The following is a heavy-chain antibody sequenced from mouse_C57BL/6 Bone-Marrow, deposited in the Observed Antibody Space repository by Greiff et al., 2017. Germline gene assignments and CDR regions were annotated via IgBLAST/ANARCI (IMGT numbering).Heavy chain of an antibody. D-gene: IGHD2-1*01. J-gene: IGHJ1*03. CDR3: ASTPRYYGNSFWYFDV. V-gene: IGHV1-55*01. CDR2: IYPGSGST. CDR1: GYTFTSYW. Sequence: VKLQQPGAELVKPGASVKMSCKASGYTFTSYWITWVKQRPGQGLEWIGDIYPGSGSTNYNEKFKSKATLTVDTSSSTAYMQLSSLTSEDSAVYYCASTPRYYGNSFWYFDVWGTGTTVTVSS.